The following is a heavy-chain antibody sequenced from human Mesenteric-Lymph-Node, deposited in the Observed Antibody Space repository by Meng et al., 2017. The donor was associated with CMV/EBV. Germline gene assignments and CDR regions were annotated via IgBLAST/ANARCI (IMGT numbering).Heavy chain of an antibody. CDR3: ARGGFSNNGRFDY. CDR1: GYTFGNYA. J-gene: IGHJ4*02. D-gene: IGHD1/OR15-1a*01. CDR2: IHNNIGDP. Sequence: CQASGYTFGNYAMNWVRQAPGQGPEWMGWIHNNIGDPTYAQGFTGRFVFSFDTSVSTTYLQISSLQAEDTAVYYCARGGFSNNGRFDYWGQGTLVTVSS. V-gene: IGHV7-4-1*02.